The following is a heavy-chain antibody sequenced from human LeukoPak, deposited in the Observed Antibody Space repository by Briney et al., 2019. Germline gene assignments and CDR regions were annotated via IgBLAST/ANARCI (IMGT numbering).Heavy chain of an antibody. V-gene: IGHV3-48*02. CDR3: ARSPRAGIAVAGTGSFDY. CDR1: GFTLSSYA. CDR2: ISSSSSTT. D-gene: IGHD6-19*01. J-gene: IGHJ4*02. Sequence: GGSLRLSCAASGFTLSSYAMNWVRQAPGKGLEWVSYISSSSSTTNYADSVKGRFTISRDNDKNSLYLQMNSLRDEDTAVYYCARSPRAGIAVAGTGSFDYWGQGTLVTVSS.